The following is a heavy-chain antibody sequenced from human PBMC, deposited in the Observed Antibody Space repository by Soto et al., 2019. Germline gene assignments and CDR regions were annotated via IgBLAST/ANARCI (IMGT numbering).Heavy chain of an antibody. CDR3: AREGALNPFSS. CDR1: GFTFSNYN. J-gene: IGHJ5*02. Sequence: GGSLRLSCVASGFTFSNYNMNWVRQAPGKGLEWVSHISCTGVYIHYADAVKGRFTISRDNAKSSVYLQMNSLRAEDTAVYYCAREGALNPFSSWGQGALVTVSS. V-gene: IGHV3-21*01. CDR2: ISCTGVYI.